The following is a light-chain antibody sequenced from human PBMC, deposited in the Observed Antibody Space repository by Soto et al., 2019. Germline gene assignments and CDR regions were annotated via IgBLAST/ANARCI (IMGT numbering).Light chain of an antibody. V-gene: IGKV3-11*01. CDR2: DAS. J-gene: IGKJ1*01. CDR3: QQRFTWPRT. CDR1: QSVSKY. Sequence: ENVLTQSPATLSLSPGERATLSCRASQSVSKYLAWYQQKPGQAPRLLIYDASTRATGIPARFSGSGSGTDFILTVSSLEPEDFAAYYCQQRFTWPRTFGQGTRVEMK.